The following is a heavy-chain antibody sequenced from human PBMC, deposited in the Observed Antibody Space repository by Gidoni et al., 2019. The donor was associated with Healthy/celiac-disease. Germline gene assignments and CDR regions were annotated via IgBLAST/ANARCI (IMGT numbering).Heavy chain of an antibody. CDR1: GFTFSSYA. Sequence: EVQLLESGGGLVQPGGSLRLSCAASGFTFSSYAMSWVRQAPGKGLEWVSAISGSGGSTYYADSVKGRFTISRDNSKNTLYLQMNSLRAEDTAVYYCAKSFLYYDSSGYYYGWLDPWGQGTLVTVSS. CDR3: AKSFLYYDSSGYYYGWLDP. J-gene: IGHJ5*02. V-gene: IGHV3-23*01. CDR2: ISGSGGST. D-gene: IGHD3-22*01.